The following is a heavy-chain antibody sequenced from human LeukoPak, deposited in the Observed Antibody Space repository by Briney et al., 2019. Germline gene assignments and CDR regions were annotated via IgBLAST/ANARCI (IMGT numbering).Heavy chain of an antibody. Sequence: SETLSLTCTVSGDSISSYHGSWIRQPPGKGLEWIGYIYISGSTNYNPSLKSRVTISVDTSKNQFSLKLSSVTAADTAVYYCAQYYAGGWFDPWGQGTLVTVSS. CDR1: GDSISSYH. CDR2: IYISGST. CDR3: AQYYAGGWFDP. V-gene: IGHV4-4*09. D-gene: IGHD3-3*01. J-gene: IGHJ5*02.